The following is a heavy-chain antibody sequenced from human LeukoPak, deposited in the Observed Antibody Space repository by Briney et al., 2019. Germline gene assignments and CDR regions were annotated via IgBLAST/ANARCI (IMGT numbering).Heavy chain of an antibody. CDR2: IVPILSTT. Sequence: SVKVSCKASGGSFSNYAISWVRQAPGQGLEWMGGIVPILSTTNYARKFQGRVTMTAGESTSTAYMELSSLRSDDTAVYYCARGPPPYTEGDLFYYYGLDVWGQGTTVTVSS. J-gene: IGHJ6*02. D-gene: IGHD3-16*01. V-gene: IGHV1-69*13. CDR3: ARGPPPYTEGDLFYYYGLDV. CDR1: GGSFSNYA.